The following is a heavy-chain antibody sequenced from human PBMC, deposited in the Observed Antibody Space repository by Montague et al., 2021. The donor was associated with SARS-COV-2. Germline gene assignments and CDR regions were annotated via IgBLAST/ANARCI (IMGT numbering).Heavy chain of an antibody. CDR3: ARRSYDILTGYPIPNWFDP. CDR2: IYYSGST. CDR1: GGSISSSSYY. D-gene: IGHD3-9*01. Sequence: SETLSLTCTVSGGSISSSSYYWGWIRQPPGKGLEWIGSIYYSGSTYYNPSLKSRVTISVDTSKNQFSLKLSSVTAADTAVYYCARRSYDILTGYPIPNWFDPWGQGTLVTDSS. J-gene: IGHJ5*02. V-gene: IGHV4-39*01.